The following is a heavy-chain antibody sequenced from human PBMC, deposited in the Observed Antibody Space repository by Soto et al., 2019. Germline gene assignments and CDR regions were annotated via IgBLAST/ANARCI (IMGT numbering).Heavy chain of an antibody. CDR2: IYYSGST. V-gene: IGHV4-59*01. CDR1: GGSISSYY. J-gene: IGHJ3*01. D-gene: IGHD6-19*01. Sequence: SGTLSLTCTVSGGSISSYYWSWIRQPPGKRLEWIGYIYYSGSTNYNPSLKSRVTISVDTSKNQFSLKLSSVTAADTAVYYCARGQWLFALDFWGQGXMVTV. CDR3: ARGQWLFALDF.